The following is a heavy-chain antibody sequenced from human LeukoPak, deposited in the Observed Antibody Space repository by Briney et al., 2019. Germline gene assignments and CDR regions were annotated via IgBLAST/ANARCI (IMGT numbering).Heavy chain of an antibody. CDR2: IYHSGST. CDR1: GGSISGYY. Sequence: PSETLSLTCTVSGGSISGYYWSWIRQPPGKGLEWIGYIYHSGSTNYNPSLKSRVTISVDTSKNQFSLKLSSVTAADTAVYYCAGGDYDFWSGRPRSFDYWGQGTLVTVSS. J-gene: IGHJ4*02. V-gene: IGHV4-59*01. D-gene: IGHD3-3*01. CDR3: AGGDYDFWSGRPRSFDY.